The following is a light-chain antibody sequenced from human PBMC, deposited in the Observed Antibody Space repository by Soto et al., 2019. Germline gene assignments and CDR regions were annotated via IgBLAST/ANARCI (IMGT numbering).Light chain of an antibody. CDR1: SSDVGGYNY. J-gene: IGLJ1*01. Sequence: QSVLTPPTSASGSPGQSVTISCTGTSSDVGGYNYVSWFQQHPGKAPKLMIYEVNKRPSGVPDRFSGSKSGNTASLTVSGLQAEDEADYYCSSYAGSNKVFGTGTKVTVL. V-gene: IGLV2-8*01. CDR2: EVN. CDR3: SSYAGSNKV.